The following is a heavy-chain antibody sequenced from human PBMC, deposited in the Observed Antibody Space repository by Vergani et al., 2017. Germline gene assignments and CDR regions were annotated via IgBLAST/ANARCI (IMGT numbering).Heavy chain of an antibody. Sequence: QLQLQESGPGLVKPSETLSLTCTVSGGSISSSSYYWGWIRQPPGKGLEWIGSIYYSGSTYYNPSLKSRVTISVDTSKNQFSLKLSSVTAADTAVYYCARGRGYCTNGVCYSPYYYYYMDVWGKGTTVTVSS. CDR3: ARGRGYCTNGVCYSPYYYYYMDV. V-gene: IGHV4-39*07. D-gene: IGHD2-8*01. CDR2: IYYSGST. CDR1: GGSISSSSYY. J-gene: IGHJ6*03.